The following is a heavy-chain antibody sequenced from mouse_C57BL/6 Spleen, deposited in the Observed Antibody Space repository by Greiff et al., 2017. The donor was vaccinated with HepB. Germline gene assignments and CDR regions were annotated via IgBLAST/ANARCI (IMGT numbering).Heavy chain of an antibody. D-gene: IGHD2-4*01. CDR1: GYTFTSYD. V-gene: IGHV1-85*01. J-gene: IGHJ3*01. Sequence: VQLQQSGPELVKPGASVKLSCKASGYTFTSYDINWVKQRPGQGLEWIGWIYPRDGSTKYNEKFKGKATLTVDTSSSTAYMELHSLTSEDSAVYFCAKDYDYDGGWFAYWGQGTLVTVSA. CDR2: IYPRDGST. CDR3: AKDYDYDGGWFAY.